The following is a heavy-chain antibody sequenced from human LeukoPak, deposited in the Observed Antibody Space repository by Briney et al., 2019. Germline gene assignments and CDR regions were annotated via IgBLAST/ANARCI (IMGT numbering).Heavy chain of an antibody. CDR1: GGSISSSSYY. V-gene: IGHV4-39*07. CDR3: ARSYSSSSDYYYYMDV. D-gene: IGHD6-6*01. J-gene: IGHJ6*03. CDR2: IYYSGST. Sequence: PSETLSLTCTVSGGSISSSSYYWGWIRQPPGKGLEWIGSIYYSGSTYYNPSLKSRVTISVDTSKNQFSLKLSSVTAADTAVYYCARSYSSSSDYYYYMDVWGKGTTVTVSS.